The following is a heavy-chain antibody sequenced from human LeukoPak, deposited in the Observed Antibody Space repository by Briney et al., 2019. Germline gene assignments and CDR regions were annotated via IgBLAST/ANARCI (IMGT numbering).Heavy chain of an antibody. CDR3: ARAGGSYRYYYYYMDV. CDR2: MNPNSGNT. J-gene: IGHJ6*03. Sequence: ASVKVSCKASGYTFTSYGISWVRQATGQGLEWMGWMNPNSGNTGYAQKFQGRVTITRNTSISTAYMELSSLRSEDTAVYYCARAGGSYRYYYYYMDVWGKGTTVTVSS. CDR1: GYTFTSYG. D-gene: IGHD1-26*01. V-gene: IGHV1-8*03.